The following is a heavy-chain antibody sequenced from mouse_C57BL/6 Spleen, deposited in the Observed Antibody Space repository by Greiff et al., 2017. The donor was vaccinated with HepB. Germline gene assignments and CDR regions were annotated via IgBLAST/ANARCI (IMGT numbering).Heavy chain of an antibody. Sequence: GQLQESGGDLVKPGGSLKLSCAASGFTFSSYGMSWVRQTPDKRLEWVATISSGGSYTYYPDSVKGRFTISRDNAKNTLYLQMSSLKSEDTAMYYCARRDTTVVGGYFDYWGQGTTLTVSS. D-gene: IGHD1-1*01. CDR3: ARRDTTVVGGYFDY. J-gene: IGHJ2*01. CDR1: GFTFSSYG. V-gene: IGHV5-6*02. CDR2: ISSGGSYT.